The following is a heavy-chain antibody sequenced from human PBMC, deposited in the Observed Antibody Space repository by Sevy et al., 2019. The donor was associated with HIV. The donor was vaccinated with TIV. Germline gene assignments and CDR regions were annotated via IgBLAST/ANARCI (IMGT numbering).Heavy chain of an antibody. Sequence: ASVKVSCKASGGTFSSYAISWVRQAPGQGLEWMGGIIPIFGTANYAQKFRGRVTITADESTSTAFMDLSSLRSDDRAMYYYARVYYYGLRSYYNDYYYYGMDVWGKGTTVTVSS. D-gene: IGHD3-10*01. CDR2: IIPIFGTA. CDR3: ARVYYYGLRSYYNDYYYYGMDV. V-gene: IGHV1-69*13. J-gene: IGHJ6*04. CDR1: GGTFSSYA.